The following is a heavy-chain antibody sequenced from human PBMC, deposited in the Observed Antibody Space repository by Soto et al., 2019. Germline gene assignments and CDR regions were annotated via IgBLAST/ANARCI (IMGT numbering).Heavy chain of an antibody. Sequence: GASLKISCKGSGYSFTSYWIGWVRQMPGKGLEWMGIIYPGDSDTRYSPSFQGQVTISADKSISTAYLQWSSLKASDTATYYCVRTMVRGVANFDYWGQGTLVTVSS. CDR1: GYSFTSYW. V-gene: IGHV5-51*01. J-gene: IGHJ4*02. CDR3: VRTMVRGVANFDY. CDR2: IYPGDSDT. D-gene: IGHD3-10*01.